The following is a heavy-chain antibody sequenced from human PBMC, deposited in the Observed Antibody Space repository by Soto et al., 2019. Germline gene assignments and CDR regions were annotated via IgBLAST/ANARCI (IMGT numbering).Heavy chain of an antibody. D-gene: IGHD3-10*01. CDR3: ARDRPGSYPTSPTGMDV. V-gene: IGHV3-30-3*01. J-gene: IGHJ6*02. CDR1: GFTFSSYA. Sequence: QVQLVESGGGVVQPGRSLRLSCAASGFTFSSYAMHWVRQAPGKGLEWVAVISYDGSNKYYADSVKGRFTISRDNSKNXXYLQMNSLRAEDTAVYYCARDRPGSYPTSPTGMDVWGQGTTVTVSS. CDR2: ISYDGSNK.